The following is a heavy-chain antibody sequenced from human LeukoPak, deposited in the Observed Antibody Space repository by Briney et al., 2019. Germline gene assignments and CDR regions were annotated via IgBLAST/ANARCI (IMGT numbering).Heavy chain of an antibody. V-gene: IGHV3-23*01. Sequence: GGSLRLSCEASGFTFSSNAMSWVRQAPGRGLEVVSSISGYGVSIYYADSVKGRFTISRDNSRDTLYLQMNSLGAEDTAVYYCAKDFGGSYIYYFDYWGQGTLVTVSS. D-gene: IGHD1-26*01. CDR3: AKDFGGSYIYYFDY. CDR2: ISGYGVSI. CDR1: GFTFSSNA. J-gene: IGHJ4*02.